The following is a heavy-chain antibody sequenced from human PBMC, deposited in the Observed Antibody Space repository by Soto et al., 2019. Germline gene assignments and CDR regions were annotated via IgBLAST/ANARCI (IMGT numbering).Heavy chain of an antibody. J-gene: IGHJ4*02. Sequence: QVQLVESGGGVVQPGRSMRLSCAASGFTFSSYGMHWVRQAPGKGLEWVAVISYDGSNKYYADSVKGRFTISRDNSKNTLYLQMNSLRAEDTAVYYCAKDRHGSRIAVAGFDYWGQGTLVTVSS. D-gene: IGHD6-19*01. V-gene: IGHV3-30*18. CDR3: AKDRHGSRIAVAGFDY. CDR1: GFTFSSYG. CDR2: ISYDGSNK.